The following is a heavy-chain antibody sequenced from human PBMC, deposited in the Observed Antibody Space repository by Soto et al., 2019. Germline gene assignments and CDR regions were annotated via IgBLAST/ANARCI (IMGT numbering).Heavy chain of an antibody. J-gene: IGHJ6*02. CDR3: ARQESSSPSQAYYYGMDV. CDR2: IYYSGST. V-gene: IGHV4-39*01. D-gene: IGHD6-13*01. Sequence: QLQLQESGPGLVKPSETLSLTCTVSGVSISSSSYYWGWIRQPPGKWLEWIGSIYYSGSTYYNPYLKSRVTISVDTSKNQFYLKLSSVTAADTAVYYCARQESSSPSQAYYYGMDVWGQGTTVNVSS. CDR1: GVSISSSSYY.